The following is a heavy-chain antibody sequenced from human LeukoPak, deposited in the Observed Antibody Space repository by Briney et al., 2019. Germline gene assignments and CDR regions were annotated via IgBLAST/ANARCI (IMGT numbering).Heavy chain of an antibody. CDR1: GGSISSGGYY. V-gene: IGHV4-31*03. D-gene: IGHD1-1*01. Sequence: SETLSLTCTVSGGSISSGGYYWSWIRQHPGKGLEWIGYIYYSGSTYYNPSLKSRVTILVDTSKNQFSLKLSSVTAADTAVYYCARDRSYNWKVFAFDIWGQGTMVTVSS. CDR2: IYYSGST. J-gene: IGHJ3*02. CDR3: ARDRSYNWKVFAFDI.